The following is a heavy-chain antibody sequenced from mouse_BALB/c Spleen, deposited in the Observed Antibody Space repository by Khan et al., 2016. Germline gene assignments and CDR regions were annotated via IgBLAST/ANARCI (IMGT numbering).Heavy chain of an antibody. Sequence: QVQLKESGPGLVAPSQSLSITCSVSGFSLSRYSVNWVRQPPGKGLEWLGMIWGGGSTDYNSALKSRLSITKDNYKSQVFLRMNSLQTDDTAIYFCARNTAYNGYPFYAMYYGSQGTSVTVSS. CDR3: ARNTAYNGYPFYAMYY. J-gene: IGHJ4*01. D-gene: IGHD2-2*01. V-gene: IGHV2-6-4*01. CDR1: GFSLSRYS. CDR2: IWGGGST.